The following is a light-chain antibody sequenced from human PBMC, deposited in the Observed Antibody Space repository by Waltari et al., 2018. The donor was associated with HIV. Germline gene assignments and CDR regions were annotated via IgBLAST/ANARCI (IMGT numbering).Light chain of an antibody. CDR3: SSFTSNSTLV. J-gene: IGLJ1*01. CDR1: RSNARGSNY. Sequence: SALTQPASVSGSPAQSITIACPGNRSNARGSNYVSWFQQHPGNPPQLMSYEVSNLPSLVSNRFSGSKSGNTASLTISGLQAEDDADYYCSSFTSNSTLVFGTGTKVTVL. CDR2: EVS. V-gene: IGLV2-14*01.